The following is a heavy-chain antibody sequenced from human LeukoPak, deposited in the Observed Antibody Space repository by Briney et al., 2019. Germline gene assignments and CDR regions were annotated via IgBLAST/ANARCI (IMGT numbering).Heavy chain of an antibody. CDR3: AKSRVRFGADLTVQH. CDR2: ISGSGGST. D-gene: IGHD3-10*01. Sequence: PGGSLRLSCTASGFTFSNAWMSWVRQAPGKGLEWVSAISGSGGSTYYADSVKGRFTISRDNSKNTLYLQMNSLRAEDTAVYYCAKSRVRFGADLTVQHWGQGTLVTVSS. J-gene: IGHJ1*01. V-gene: IGHV3-23*01. CDR1: GFTFSNAW.